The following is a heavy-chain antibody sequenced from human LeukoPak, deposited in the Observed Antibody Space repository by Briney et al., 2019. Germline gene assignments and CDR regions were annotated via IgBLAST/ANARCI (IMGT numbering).Heavy chain of an antibody. J-gene: IGHJ4*02. CDR2: VSDDGSKK. CDR1: GFPYSRLL. Sequence: PGGSVRHLRRASGFPYSRLLLYEVRQAPGKGLEWVAVVSDDGSKKYYADPMQGRFTISRDNSKKMLYLQENSLRGEDTTVYYYCGERMSIPHSIMSWGLGTLVTVSS. V-gene: IGHV3-30*03. D-gene: IGHD3-16*01. CDR3: CGERMSIPHSIMS.